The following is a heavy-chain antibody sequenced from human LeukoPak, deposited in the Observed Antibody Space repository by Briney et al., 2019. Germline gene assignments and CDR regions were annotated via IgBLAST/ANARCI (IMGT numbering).Heavy chain of an antibody. D-gene: IGHD1-26*01. CDR1: GITFSNYA. J-gene: IGHJ5*02. Sequence: AGGSLRLSCVASGITFSNYAMSWVRQAPGKGLEWVSAITSSGDSTSYADSVKGRFTLSRDNSKNTLFLQMNSLRAEDTAMYYCARSNSATIPGADPWGQGTLVTVSS. CDR2: ITSSGDST. V-gene: IGHV3-23*01. CDR3: ARSNSATIPGADP.